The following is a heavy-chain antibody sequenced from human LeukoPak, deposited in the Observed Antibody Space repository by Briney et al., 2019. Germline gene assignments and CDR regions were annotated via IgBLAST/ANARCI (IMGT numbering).Heavy chain of an antibody. CDR2: MNPKSGGT. CDR3: ARARGRSWFVP. D-gene: IGHD2-15*01. J-gene: IGHJ5*02. CDR1: GYTFSDSY. Sequence: GASVNVSCKASGYTFSDSYIHWVRQAPGQGLEWMGSMNPKSGGTKYAPKFQGRFSMTRDTSISPAYMELASLTSDDTAVYYCARARGRSWFVPWGQGTLVTVSS. V-gene: IGHV1-2*02.